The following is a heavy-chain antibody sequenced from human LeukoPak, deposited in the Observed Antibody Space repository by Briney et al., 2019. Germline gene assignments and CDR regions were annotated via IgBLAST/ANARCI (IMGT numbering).Heavy chain of an antibody. CDR2: IRSDGTA. CDR3: ARDGSYKLDY. D-gene: IGHD1-26*01. Sequence: GGSLRLSCAASGLTFSSAWMHLVRQTPGKRLVWISRIRSDGTATYADSVRGRFTISRDNAKNTLYLQMNNLRADDTGIYYCARDGSYKLDYWGQGALVTVSS. J-gene: IGHJ4*02. CDR1: GLTFSSAW. V-gene: IGHV3-74*01.